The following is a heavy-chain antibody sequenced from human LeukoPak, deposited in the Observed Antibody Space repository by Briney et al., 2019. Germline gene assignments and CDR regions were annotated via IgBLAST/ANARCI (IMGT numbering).Heavy chain of an antibody. CDR1: GFTFGDYA. Sequence: GGSLRLSCAASGFTFGDYAMRWVRQAPVNGLEWVSAISGVSGSTTIYAASVKGRFTVSRDNSKSRLFLQMNSLRAEDTAVYYCAKNFGSGRGVPYGMDVWGQGTTVTVAS. CDR2: ISGVSGSTT. J-gene: IGHJ6*02. V-gene: IGHV3-23*01. D-gene: IGHD3-10*01. CDR3: AKNFGSGRGVPYGMDV.